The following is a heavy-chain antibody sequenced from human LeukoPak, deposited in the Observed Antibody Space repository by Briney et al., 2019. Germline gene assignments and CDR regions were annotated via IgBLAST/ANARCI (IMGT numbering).Heavy chain of an antibody. CDR2: ISGTTSGT. J-gene: IGHJ4*02. D-gene: IGHD5-18*01. Sequence: PGGSLRLSCAASGFTFSSYSMNWVRQAPGKGLEWVSGISGTTSGTYYADSVKGRFTISRDNSKNTLFLQMNSLRAEDTAVYYCARGYDIDYWGQGTLVTVSS. CDR3: ARGYDIDY. CDR1: GFTFSSYS. V-gene: IGHV3-21*01.